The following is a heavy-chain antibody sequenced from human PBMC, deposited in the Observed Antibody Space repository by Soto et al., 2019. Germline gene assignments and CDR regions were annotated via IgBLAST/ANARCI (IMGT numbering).Heavy chain of an antibody. J-gene: IGHJ4*02. CDR3: ARIYSSSSNYFDY. V-gene: IGHV3-30-3*01. D-gene: IGHD6-6*01. CDR1: GFTFSSYA. CDR2: ISYDGSNK. Sequence: QVQLVESGGGVVQPGRSLRLSCAASGFTFSSYAMHWVRQAPGKGLEWVAVISYDGSNKYYADSVKGRFTISRDNSKNTLYLQTNSLRAEDTAVYYCARIYSSSSNYFDYWGQGTLVTVSS.